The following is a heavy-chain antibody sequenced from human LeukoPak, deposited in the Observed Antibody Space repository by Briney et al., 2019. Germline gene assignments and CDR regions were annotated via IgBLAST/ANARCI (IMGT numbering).Heavy chain of an antibody. D-gene: IGHD3-22*01. V-gene: IGHV4-61*02. Sequence: PSQTLSLTCTVSGGSISSGSHYWSWIRQPAGKGLEWIGRIYTSGSTNYNPSLKSRVTISVDTSKNQFSLKLSSVTAADTAVYYCTKDHYYDSSGYTFRHWGQGTLVTVSS. J-gene: IGHJ1*01. CDR2: IYTSGST. CDR3: TKDHYYDSSGYTFRH. CDR1: GGSISSGSHY.